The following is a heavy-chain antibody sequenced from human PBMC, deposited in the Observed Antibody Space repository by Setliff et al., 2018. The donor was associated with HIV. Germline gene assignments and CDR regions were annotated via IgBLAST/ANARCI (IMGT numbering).Heavy chain of an antibody. J-gene: IGHJ3*02. CDR2: IYYSGST. CDR1: GGSISSRY. CDR3: ARDRREGKPDAFDI. D-gene: IGHD1-26*01. Sequence: PSETLSLTCTVSGGSISSRYWSWIRLPPGKGLEWIGYIYYSGSTNYNPSLKSRVTISVDTSKNQFSLKLSSVTAADTAVYYCARDRREGKPDAFDIWGQGTMVTVSS. V-gene: IGHV4-59*11.